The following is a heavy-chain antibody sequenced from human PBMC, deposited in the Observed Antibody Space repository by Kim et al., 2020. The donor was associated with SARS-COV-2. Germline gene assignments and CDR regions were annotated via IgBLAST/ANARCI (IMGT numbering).Heavy chain of an antibody. J-gene: IGHJ4*02. CDR1: GGSISSSSYY. V-gene: IGHV4-39*01. CDR2: IYYSGST. CDR3: ARLPLGYYYDSSGYVDY. Sequence: SETLSLTCTVSGGSISSSSYYWGWIRQPPGKGLEWIGSIYYSGSTYYNPSLKSRVTISVDTSKNQFSLKLSSVTAADTAVYYCARLPLGYYYDSSGYVDYWGQGTLVTVSS. D-gene: IGHD3-22*01.